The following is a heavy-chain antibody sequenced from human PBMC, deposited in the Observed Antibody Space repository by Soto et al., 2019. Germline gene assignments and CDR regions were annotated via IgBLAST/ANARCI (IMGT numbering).Heavy chain of an antibody. J-gene: IGHJ5*02. V-gene: IGHV4-34*01. D-gene: IGHD3-9*01. CDR3: ARRSDTRLRYFDWLPT. Sequence: NPSETLSLTCAVYGGSFSGYYWSWIRQPPGKGLEWIGEINHSGSTNYNPSLKSRVTISVDTSKNQFSLKLSSVTAADTAVYYCARRSDTRLRYFDWLPTWGQGPLVTVS. CDR2: INHSGST. CDR1: GGSFSGYY.